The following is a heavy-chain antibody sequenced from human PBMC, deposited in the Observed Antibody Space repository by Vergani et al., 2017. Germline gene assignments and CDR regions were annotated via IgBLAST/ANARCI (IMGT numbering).Heavy chain of an antibody. CDR2: INHSGST. J-gene: IGHJ4*02. CDR1: GGSFSGYY. CDR3: ARGRGQWLGLGGYFDY. D-gene: IGHD6-19*01. Sequence: QVQLQQWGAGLLKPSETLSLTCAVYGGSFSGYYWSWIRQPPGKGLEWIGEINHSGSTNYNPSLKSRVTISVDTSKSQFSLKLSSVTAADTAVYYCARGRGQWLGLGGYFDYWGQGTLVTVSS. V-gene: IGHV4-34*01.